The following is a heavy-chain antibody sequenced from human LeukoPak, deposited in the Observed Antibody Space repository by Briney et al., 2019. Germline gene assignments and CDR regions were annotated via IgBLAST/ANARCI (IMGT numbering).Heavy chain of an antibody. J-gene: IGHJ5*02. D-gene: IGHD5-12*01. CDR2: INHSGST. CDR1: GGSFSGYY. V-gene: IGHV4-34*01. CDR3: ARGKWLRLRNWFDP. Sequence: SETLSLTCAVYGGSFSGYYWSWIRQPPGEGLEWIGEINHSGSTNYNPSLKSRVTISVDTSKNQFSLKLSSVTAADTAVYYCARGKWLRLRNWFDPWGQGTLVTVSS.